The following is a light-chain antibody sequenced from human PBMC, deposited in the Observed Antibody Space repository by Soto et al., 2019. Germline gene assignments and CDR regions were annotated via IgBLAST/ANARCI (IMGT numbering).Light chain of an antibody. CDR2: NNN. Sequence: QAVVTQPPSASGTPGQRGTISCSGSSSNIGRNTVNWYQQLPGTAPNLLIYNNNQRPSGVPDRFSGSKSGTSASLAISGLESEEEADDYCAAWDDRLNGLVVGTGTKLTVL. V-gene: IGLV1-44*01. CDR3: AAWDDRLNGLV. CDR1: SSNIGRNT. J-gene: IGLJ1*01.